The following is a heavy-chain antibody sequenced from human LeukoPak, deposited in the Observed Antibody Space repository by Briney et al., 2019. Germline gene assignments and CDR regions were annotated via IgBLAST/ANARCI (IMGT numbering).Heavy chain of an antibody. CDR3: ARDLIAAAGTPRTRFDY. V-gene: IGHV3-21*01. J-gene: IGHJ4*02. D-gene: IGHD6-13*01. CDR1: AFSFSNYN. Sequence: GGSLRLSCAASAFSFSNYNMNWVRQAPGKGLEWVSSISSSSSYIYYADSVKGRFTISRDNAKNSLYLQMNSLRAEDTAVYYCARDLIAAAGTPRTRFDYWGQGTLVTVSS. CDR2: ISSSSSYI.